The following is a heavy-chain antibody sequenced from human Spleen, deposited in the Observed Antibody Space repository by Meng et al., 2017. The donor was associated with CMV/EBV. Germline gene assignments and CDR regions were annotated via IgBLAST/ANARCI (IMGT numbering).Heavy chain of an antibody. CDR2: ISSSSSYI. Sequence: EVQLVESGGGLVEPGGSLRLSCAASGFTFSSYSMNWVRQAPGKGLEWVSSISSSSSYIYYADSVKGRFTISRDNAKNSLYLQMNSLRAEDTAVYYCARVEGYYYDSSGYPDYWGQGTLVTVSS. V-gene: IGHV3-21*01. J-gene: IGHJ4*02. CDR1: GFTFSSYS. D-gene: IGHD3-22*01. CDR3: ARVEGYYYDSSGYPDY.